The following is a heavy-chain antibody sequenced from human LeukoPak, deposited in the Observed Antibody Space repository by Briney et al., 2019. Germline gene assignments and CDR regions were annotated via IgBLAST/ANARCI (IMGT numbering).Heavy chain of an antibody. CDR3: ARESGGYYGGAFDY. J-gene: IGHJ4*02. Sequence: ASVKVSCKASGYSFPSYGISWVRQAPGQGLEWMGWISAYNGKTNYAQNLQGRVTMTTDTSTSTAYMGLRSLRADDTAIYYCARESGGYYGGAFDYWGQGTLVTVSS. D-gene: IGHD3-22*01. CDR1: GYSFPSYG. CDR2: ISAYNGKT. V-gene: IGHV1-18*01.